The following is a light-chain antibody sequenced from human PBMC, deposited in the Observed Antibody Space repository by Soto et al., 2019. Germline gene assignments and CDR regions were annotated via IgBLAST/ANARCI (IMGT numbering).Light chain of an antibody. V-gene: IGKV1-5*03. CDR1: QSISTW. J-gene: IGKJ1*01. CDR3: QQYNHYWT. CDR2: KAS. Sequence: DIQMTQSPSTLSASVGDRVTITCRASQSISTWLAWYQQKPGKAPKLLIYKASSLESGVPSRFSGSGSGTAFTLTILSLQPDDFATYYCQQYNHYWTFGQGTKVEIK.